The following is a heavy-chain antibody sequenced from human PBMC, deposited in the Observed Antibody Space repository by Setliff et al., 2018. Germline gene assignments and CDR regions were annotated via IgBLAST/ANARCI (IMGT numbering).Heavy chain of an antibody. CDR1: GFTFSSYA. CDR2: ISGSGGST. Sequence: HPGGSLRLSCAASGFTFSSYAMTWVRQAPGKGLEWVSVISGSGGSTYYADSVRGRFTISRDISKNTLYVQMNSLRPEDTAVYYCARSRYTSRWYEMSAMDVWGKGTTVTVSS. J-gene: IGHJ6*03. V-gene: IGHV3-23*01. D-gene: IGHD6-13*01. CDR3: ARSRYTSRWYEMSAMDV.